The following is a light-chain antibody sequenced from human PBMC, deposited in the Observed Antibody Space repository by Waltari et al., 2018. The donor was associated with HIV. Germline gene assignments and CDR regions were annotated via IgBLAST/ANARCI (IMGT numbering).Light chain of an antibody. CDR1: QNINSW. V-gene: IGKV1-5*03. J-gene: IGKJ4*01. Sequence: DIQMTQSPSTLSASVGDSVTITCRASQNINSWLAWYQQRPGNAPKLLIYKASTLEGGVPSRFSGSGSGTECTLTITSLQPDDFASYYCQQYNGLSLTFGGGTRVEIK. CDR3: QQYNGLSLT. CDR2: KAS.